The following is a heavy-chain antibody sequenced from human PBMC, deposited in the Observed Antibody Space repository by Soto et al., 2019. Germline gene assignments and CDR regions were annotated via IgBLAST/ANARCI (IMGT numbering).Heavy chain of an antibody. CDR1: GGSISNFY. J-gene: IGHJ4*02. CDR3: ARRYGGNLDY. V-gene: IGHV4-59*08. CDR2: IYYSGST. D-gene: IGHD1-26*01. Sequence: SETRSLTCTVSGGSISNFYWSWIRQPPGKGLKWIGYIYYSGSTNYNPSLKSRVTISVDTSKNQFSLKLSSVTAADTAVYFCARRYGGNLDYWGQGTLVTVSS.